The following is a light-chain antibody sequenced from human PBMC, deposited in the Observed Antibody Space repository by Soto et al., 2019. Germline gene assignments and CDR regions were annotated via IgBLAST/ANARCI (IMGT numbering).Light chain of an antibody. Sequence: DIQMTQSPSSLSASVGDRVTITCQASHDITNFLNWYQQTPGRAPKLLISDASNLETGVLSRFSGSESGTYFTLTVSSLHPEDIATYYCQQYSSLPFTFGPGTKVGPGTKVDIK. CDR1: HDITNF. J-gene: IGKJ3*01. V-gene: IGKV1-33*01. CDR3: QQYSSLPFTFGPGTK. CDR2: DAS.